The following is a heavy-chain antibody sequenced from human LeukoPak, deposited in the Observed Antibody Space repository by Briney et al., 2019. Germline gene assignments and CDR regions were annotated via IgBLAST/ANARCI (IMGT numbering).Heavy chain of an antibody. CDR3: ARHVLDSSGWYLNHGWFDP. Sequence: PGGSLRLSCAASGFTFSSYWMSWVRQAPGKGLEWVANIKQDGSEKYYVDSVKGRFTISRDNSKNTLYLQMNSLRAEDTAVYYCARHVLDSSGWYLNHGWFDPWGQGTLVTVSS. CDR1: GFTFSSYW. V-gene: IGHV3-7*01. J-gene: IGHJ5*02. D-gene: IGHD6-19*01. CDR2: IKQDGSEK.